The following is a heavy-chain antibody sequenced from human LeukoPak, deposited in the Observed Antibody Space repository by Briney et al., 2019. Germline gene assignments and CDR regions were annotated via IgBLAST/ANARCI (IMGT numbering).Heavy chain of an antibody. J-gene: IGHJ4*02. Sequence: GGSLRLSCAASGFTFSSYWMSWVRQAPGKGLEWVANMNQDGSEKYYVDSVKGRFTISRDNAKNSLYLQMNSLRAGDTAACYCARGAYTYVYWGQGTLVTVSS. CDR1: GFTFSSYW. V-gene: IGHV3-7*05. CDR3: ARGAYTYVY. CDR2: MNQDGSEK. D-gene: IGHD5-18*01.